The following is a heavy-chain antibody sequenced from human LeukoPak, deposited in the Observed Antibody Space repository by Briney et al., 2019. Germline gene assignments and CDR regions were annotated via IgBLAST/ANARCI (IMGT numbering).Heavy chain of an antibody. D-gene: IGHD1-7*01. CDR3: ARHKGAGTTNYDGMDV. V-gene: IGHV4-39*01. CDR2: IFYSGTT. CDR1: GGSISSSGYY. Sequence: SETLSLTCIVSGGSISSSGYYWGWVRQPPGKGLEWVVSIFYSGTTYYNPSLKSRLTISIDTSKKQFSLKLNSLTAADTAVYYCARHKGAGTTNYDGMDVWGQGATVTVSS. J-gene: IGHJ6*02.